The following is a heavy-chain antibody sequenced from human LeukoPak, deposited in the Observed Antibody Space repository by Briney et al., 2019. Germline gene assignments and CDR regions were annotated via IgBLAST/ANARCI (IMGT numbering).Heavy chain of an antibody. CDR1: GFTLSNYG. J-gene: IGHJ4*02. V-gene: IGHV3-23*01. CDR3: ARSGDSSAYYSF. Sequence: GGSLRLSCAVSGFTLSNYGMSWVRQAPGKGLEWVSAISGSGGSTYYADSVKGRFTISRDNSKNTLYLQMNSLRAEDTAVYYCARSGDSSAYYSFWGQGILVTVSS. CDR2: ISGSGGST. D-gene: IGHD3-22*01.